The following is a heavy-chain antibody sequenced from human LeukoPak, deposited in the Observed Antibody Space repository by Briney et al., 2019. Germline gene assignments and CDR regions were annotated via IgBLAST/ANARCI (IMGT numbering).Heavy chain of an antibody. J-gene: IGHJ4*02. V-gene: IGHV3-33*01. D-gene: IGHD6-25*01. CDR3: ARLYSSGWMDY. CDR2: VWYDGSKT. CDR1: GYTFSSHG. Sequence: PGKSLRLSCAVSGYTFSSHGMYWVRQAPGKGLEWVALVWYDGSKTYYADSVKGRFTISRDNSKNMLHLQMNSLRAEDTAVYYCARLYSSGWMDYWGQGTLVTVSS.